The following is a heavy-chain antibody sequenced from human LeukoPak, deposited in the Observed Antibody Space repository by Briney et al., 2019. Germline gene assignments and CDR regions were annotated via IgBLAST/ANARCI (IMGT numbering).Heavy chain of an antibody. CDR2: ISAYNGNT. V-gene: IGHV1-18*01. D-gene: IGHD3-22*01. Sequence: GASVKVSCKASGYTFTSYGISWVRQAPGPGLEWMGWISAYNGNTNYEQKLQGRVTMTTDTSTSTAYMELRSLRSDDTAVYYCAGGSGYYSDYYYYYGMDVWGQGTTVTVSS. J-gene: IGHJ6*02. CDR3: AGGSGYYSDYYYYYGMDV. CDR1: GYTFTSYG.